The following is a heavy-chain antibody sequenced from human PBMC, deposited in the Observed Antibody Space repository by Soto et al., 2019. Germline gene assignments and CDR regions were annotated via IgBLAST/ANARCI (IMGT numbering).Heavy chain of an antibody. Sequence: SETLSLTCSVSNDSISSYYWSWSRQSRGKGLWCVGYSFYSGGTSYNPSLESRVTISVDRSTNQFSLKLTSVTAADTAVYYCVRELSWGWFDPWGQGTLVTVYS. CDR3: VRELSWGWFDP. V-gene: IGHV4-59*01. CDR1: NDSISSYY. J-gene: IGHJ5*02. CDR2: SFYSGGT. D-gene: IGHD3-16*01.